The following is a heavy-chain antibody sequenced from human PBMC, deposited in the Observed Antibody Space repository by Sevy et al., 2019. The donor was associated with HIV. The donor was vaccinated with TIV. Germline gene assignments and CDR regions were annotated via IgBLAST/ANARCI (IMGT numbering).Heavy chain of an antibody. CDR1: GFTFSSYA. J-gene: IGHJ4*02. CDR3: ARVDDILTGYYDDY. CDR2: ISYDGGNK. V-gene: IGHV3-30-3*01. Sequence: GGSLRLSCAASGFTFSSYAMHWVRQAPGKGLEWVAVISYDGGNKYYADSVKGRFTISRDNSKNTLYLQMNSLRAEDTAVYYCARVDDILTGYYDDYWGQGTLVTVSS. D-gene: IGHD3-9*01.